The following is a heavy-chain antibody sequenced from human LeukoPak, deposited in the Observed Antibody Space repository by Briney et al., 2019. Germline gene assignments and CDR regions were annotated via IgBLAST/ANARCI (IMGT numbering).Heavy chain of an antibody. CDR2: ISRSSSTI. D-gene: IGHD2-2*01. Sequence: TSETLSLTCTVSGGSISTYYWSWVRQAPGKGLEWVSYISRSSSTIYYADSVKGRFTISRDNAKNSLYLQMNSLRDEDTAVYYCARNLDSTSCAYRCGMDVWGQGTTVAVSS. J-gene: IGHJ6*02. CDR1: GGSISTYY. CDR3: ARNLDSTSCAYRCGMDV. V-gene: IGHV3-48*02.